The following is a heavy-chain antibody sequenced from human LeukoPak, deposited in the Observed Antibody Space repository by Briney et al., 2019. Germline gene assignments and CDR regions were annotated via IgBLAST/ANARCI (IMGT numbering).Heavy chain of an antibody. CDR1: GFTFSSYA. J-gene: IGHJ4*02. V-gene: IGHV3-23*01. CDR2: ISGSGGST. Sequence: AGGSLRLSCAASGFTFSSYAMSWVRQAPGKGLEWVSAISGSGGSTYYADSVKGRFTISRDNSKNTLYLQMNSLGAEDTAVYYCAKALLYSGYQVYWGQGTLVTVSS. D-gene: IGHD5-12*01. CDR3: AKALLYSGYQVY.